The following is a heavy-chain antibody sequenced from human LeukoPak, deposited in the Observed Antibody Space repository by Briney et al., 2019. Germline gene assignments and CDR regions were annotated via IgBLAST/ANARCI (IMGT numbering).Heavy chain of an antibody. D-gene: IGHD3-10*01. CDR2: ITSTSSHM. Sequence: RRSLRLSCAASGFIFSTYAFNWVRQAPGQGLEYVSSITSTSSHMYYADSLKGRFTISRDNAKNSLYLQVNSLRDDDTAVYYCARETSGSLDYWGQGTLVTVSS. V-gene: IGHV3-21*01. J-gene: IGHJ4*02. CDR1: GFIFSTYA. CDR3: ARETSGSLDY.